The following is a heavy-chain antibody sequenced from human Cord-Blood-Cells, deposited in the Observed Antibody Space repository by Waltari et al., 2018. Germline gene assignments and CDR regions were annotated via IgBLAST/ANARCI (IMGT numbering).Heavy chain of an antibody. J-gene: IGHJ1*01. D-gene: IGHD2-2*01. V-gene: IGHV1-2*02. Sequence: QVQLVQSGAEVKKPGASVKVSCTASGYTFTGYYMHWVRQAPGQGLEWMGWINPNSGGTNYAQKFQGRVTMTRDTSISTAYMELSRLRSDDTAVYYCARGYCSSTSCYEYFQHWGQGTLVTVSS. CDR1: GYTFTGYY. CDR2: INPNSGGT. CDR3: ARGYCSSTSCYEYFQH.